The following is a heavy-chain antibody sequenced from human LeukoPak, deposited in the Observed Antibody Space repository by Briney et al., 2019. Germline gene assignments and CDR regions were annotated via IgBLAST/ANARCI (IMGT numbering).Heavy chain of an antibody. Sequence: PSETLSLTCVIYGGSFSGYYWSWIRQPPGKGLEWIGEINHSGSTNYSPSLKSRLTLSVDTSKNQFSLKLSSVTAADTAVYCCARAAGYFDFWGQGALVTVSS. D-gene: IGHD6-19*01. CDR3: ARAAGYFDF. J-gene: IGHJ4*02. V-gene: IGHV4-34*01. CDR1: GGSFSGYY. CDR2: INHSGST.